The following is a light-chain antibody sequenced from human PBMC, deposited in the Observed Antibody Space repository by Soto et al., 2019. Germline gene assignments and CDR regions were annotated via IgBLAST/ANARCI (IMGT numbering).Light chain of an antibody. Sequence: VLTQSPATLSLSPGGRAILSCRASQTVSRYYLSWYQKKPGQPPRLLIYGASTRATAVPDRFGGSGSGADFTLTISSLQPEDFAVYYCQQSLTFGGGTTVE. V-gene: IGKV3D-7*01. J-gene: IGKJ4*01. CDR2: GAS. CDR3: QQSLT. CDR1: QTVSRYY.